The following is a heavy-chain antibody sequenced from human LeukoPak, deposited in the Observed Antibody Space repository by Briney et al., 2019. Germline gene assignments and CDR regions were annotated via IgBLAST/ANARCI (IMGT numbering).Heavy chain of an antibody. CDR1: GYTFTSYY. CDR3: ATSRSGYSSGWYWDY. Sequence: GASVKVSCKASGYTFTSYYIHWVRQAPGQGPEWMGIIYPSGGSTTYAQKFQGRVTMTEDTSTDTAYMELSSLRSEDTAVYYCATSRSGYSSGWYWDYWGQGTLVTVSS. CDR2: IYPSGGST. J-gene: IGHJ4*02. V-gene: IGHV1-46*01. D-gene: IGHD6-19*01.